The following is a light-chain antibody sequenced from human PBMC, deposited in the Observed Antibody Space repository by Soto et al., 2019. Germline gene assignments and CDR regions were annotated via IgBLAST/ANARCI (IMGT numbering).Light chain of an antibody. J-gene: IGKJ1*01. CDR2: GAS. V-gene: IGKV3-20*01. CDR1: QSVSSNY. Sequence: EIVLTQSPGTLSLSPGERATLSCRASQSVSSNYLAWYQQKPGQAPRLLIYGASSRATGIPDRFSGSGSGIDFTFTISRLESGDFAVYYRQQYDSSPWTFGQGTKVEIK. CDR3: QQYDSSPWT.